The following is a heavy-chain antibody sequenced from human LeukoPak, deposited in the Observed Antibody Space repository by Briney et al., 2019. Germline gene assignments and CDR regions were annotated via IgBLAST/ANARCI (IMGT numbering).Heavy chain of an antibody. D-gene: IGHD6-19*01. CDR1: GFTFSTYG. Sequence: GGSLRLSCAASGFTFSTYGMHWVRQAPGKGLEWVAVISYDGSNKYYADSVKGRFTISRDNSKNTLYLQMNSLRAEDTAVYYCGKGQIAVAAPDAFDIWGQGTMVTVSS. CDR3: GKGQIAVAAPDAFDI. J-gene: IGHJ3*02. V-gene: IGHV3-30*18. CDR2: ISYDGSNK.